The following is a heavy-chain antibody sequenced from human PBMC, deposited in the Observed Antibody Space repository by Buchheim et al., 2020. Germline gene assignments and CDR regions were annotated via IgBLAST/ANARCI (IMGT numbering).Heavy chain of an antibody. D-gene: IGHD3-22*01. V-gene: IGHV3-23*01. CDR3: ATSTRYYYGSSGYFLDY. CDR1: GFTFSSYA. Sequence: EVQLLESGGGLVQPGGSLRLSCAASGFTFSSYAMSWVRQAPGKGLEWVSAISGSGGSTYYADSVKGRFTISRDNSKNTLYLEMNSLRAEDTAVYYCATSTRYYYGSSGYFLDYWGQGTL. CDR2: ISGSGGST. J-gene: IGHJ4*02.